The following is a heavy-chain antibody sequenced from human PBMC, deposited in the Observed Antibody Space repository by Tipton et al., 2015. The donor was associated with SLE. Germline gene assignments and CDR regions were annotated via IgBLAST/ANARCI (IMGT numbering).Heavy chain of an antibody. CDR1: GFSFSNYA. D-gene: IGHD3-3*01. CDR2: ISYDGSTK. J-gene: IGHJ1*01. CDR3: ARSFFFGVVMDYFQH. V-gene: IGHV3-30-3*01. Sequence: SLRLSCAASGFSFSNYAIHWVRQAPGKGLEWVAVISYDGSTKYYADSVKGRFTISRDTSNNTLYLQMKSLRAEDTAVYYCARSFFFGVVMDYFQHWGQGTLVTVSS.